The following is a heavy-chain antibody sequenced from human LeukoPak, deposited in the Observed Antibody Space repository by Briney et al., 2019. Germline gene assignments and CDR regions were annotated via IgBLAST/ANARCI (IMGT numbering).Heavy chain of an antibody. CDR1: GFTFSSYS. CDR3: ASTPPPRGYCSSTSCYIGWGIDY. V-gene: IGHV3-21*01. J-gene: IGHJ4*02. Sequence: PGGSLRLSRAASGFTFSSYSMNWVRQAPGKGLEWVSSISSSSSYIYCADSVKGRFTISRDNAKNSLYLQMNSLRAEDTAVYYCASTPPPRGYCSSTSCYIGWGIDYWGQGTLVTVSS. CDR2: ISSSSSYI. D-gene: IGHD2-2*02.